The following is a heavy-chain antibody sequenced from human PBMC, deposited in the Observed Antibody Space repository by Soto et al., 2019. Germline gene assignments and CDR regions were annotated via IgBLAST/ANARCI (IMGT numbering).Heavy chain of an antibody. CDR2: VSGTGGSA. Sequence: EVQLLESGGGLVRPGGSLRLSCAASGFTFSSYAMTWVRQAPGKGLEWVSGVSGTGGSAYYAGSVKGRFTISRDISTNTLYLHMNSLRPEDTSVYYCARGSAYSDYDLEYWGQGTLVTVFS. J-gene: IGHJ4*02. D-gene: IGHD4-17*01. CDR1: GFTFSSYA. CDR3: ARGSAYSDYDLEY. V-gene: IGHV3-23*01.